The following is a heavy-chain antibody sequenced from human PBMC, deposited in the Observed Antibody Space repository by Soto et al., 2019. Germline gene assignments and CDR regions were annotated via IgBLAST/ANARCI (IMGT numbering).Heavy chain of an antibody. D-gene: IGHD2-2*01. V-gene: IGHV1-18*01. CDR3: ARDPSRVGSTPTNYHYYGMDV. Sequence: ASVKVSCKASGYTFTSYGISWVRQAPGQGLEWMGWISAYNGNTNYAQKLQGRVTMTTDTSTSTAYMELRSLRSDDTAVYYCARDPSRVGSTPTNYHYYGMDVWGQGTTVTVSS. CDR1: GYTFTSYG. CDR2: ISAYNGNT. J-gene: IGHJ6*02.